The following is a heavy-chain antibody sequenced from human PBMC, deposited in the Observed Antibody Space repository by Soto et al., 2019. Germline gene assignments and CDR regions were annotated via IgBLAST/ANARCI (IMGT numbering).Heavy chain of an antibody. CDR3: AHGTFGGIIVAGAMDV. D-gene: IGHD3-16*02. J-gene: IGHJ6*02. V-gene: IGHV2-5*02. Sequence: SGPTLVNPSQTLTLTCTFSGFSLSSTGVGVAWIRQPPGKALEWLAVIYWDDDKRYSTSLKNRLTVAKDTSKNQVVLTMTNVAPADTATYYCAHGTFGGIIVAGAMDVWGQGTTVTVSS. CDR1: GFSLSSTGVG. CDR2: IYWDDDK.